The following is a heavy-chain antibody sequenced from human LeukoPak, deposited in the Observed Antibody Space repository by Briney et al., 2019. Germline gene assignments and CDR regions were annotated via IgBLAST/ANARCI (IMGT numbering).Heavy chain of an antibody. Sequence: ASVKVSCKASGYTFTSYGISWVRQAPGQGLEWMGWISAYNGNTNYAQKLQVRVTMTTDTSTSTAYMELRSLRSDDTAAYYCARWWGGATAMTTAGMDVWGQGTTVTVSS. V-gene: IGHV1-18*01. CDR1: GYTFTSYG. CDR2: ISAYNGNT. CDR3: ARWWGGATAMTTAGMDV. J-gene: IGHJ6*02. D-gene: IGHD5-18*01.